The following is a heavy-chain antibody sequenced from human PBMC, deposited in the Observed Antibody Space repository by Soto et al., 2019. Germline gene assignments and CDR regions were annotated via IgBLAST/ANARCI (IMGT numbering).Heavy chain of an antibody. CDR2: ISSSSSYI. J-gene: IGHJ6*02. CDR3: AVHSDYYYYGMDV. V-gene: IGHV3-21*01. D-gene: IGHD1-1*01. Sequence: GGSLRISCAASGFTFSSYGMNWVRQAPGKGLEWVSSISSSSSYIYYADSVKGRFTISRDNAKNSLYLQMNSLRAEDTAVYYCAVHSDYYYYGMDVWGQGTTVTVSS. CDR1: GFTFSSYG.